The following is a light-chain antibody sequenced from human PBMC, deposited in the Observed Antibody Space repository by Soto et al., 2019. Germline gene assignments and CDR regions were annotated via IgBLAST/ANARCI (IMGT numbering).Light chain of an antibody. CDR1: KSLLHSNGYNY. J-gene: IGKJ1*01. CDR2: LLS. CDR3: MQALQDPQT. Sequence: DIVMTQSPLSMPVTPGEPASISCRSSKSLLHSNGYNYLDWYLQKPGQSPQLLIYLLSSRASGVPDSFSGSGSGTDCTLKIRRVGAENVGVDYCMQALQDPQTVGQVTK. V-gene: IGKV2-28*01.